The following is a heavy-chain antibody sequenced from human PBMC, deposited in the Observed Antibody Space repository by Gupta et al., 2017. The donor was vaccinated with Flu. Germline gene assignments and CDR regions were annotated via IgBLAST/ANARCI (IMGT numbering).Heavy chain of an antibody. D-gene: IGHD2-2*01. J-gene: IGHJ4*02. Sequence: TGQGLEWMGWMNPNSGNTGCAQKFQGRVTMTRNTSISTAYMELSSLTSEDTAVYYCARGRENYQLLTFPVLAYWGQGTLVTVSS. V-gene: IGHV1-8*01. CDR3: ARGRENYQLLTFPVLAY. CDR2: MNPNSGNT.